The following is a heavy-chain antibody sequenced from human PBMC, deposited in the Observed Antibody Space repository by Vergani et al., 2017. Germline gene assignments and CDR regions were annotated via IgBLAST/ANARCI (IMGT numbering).Heavy chain of an antibody. CDR2: IVVGSGNT. Sequence: QMQLVQSGPEVKKPGTSVKVSCKASGFTFTSSAMQWVRQARGQRLEWIGWIVVGSGNTNYAQKLQGRVTMTTDTSTSTAYMELRSLRSDDTAVYYCARPVVPAAMYYFDYWGQGTLVTVSS. CDR1: GFTFTSSA. V-gene: IGHV1-58*02. J-gene: IGHJ4*02. D-gene: IGHD2-2*01. CDR3: ARPVVPAAMYYFDY.